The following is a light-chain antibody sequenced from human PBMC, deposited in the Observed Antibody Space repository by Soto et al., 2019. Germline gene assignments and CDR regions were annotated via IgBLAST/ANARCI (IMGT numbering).Light chain of an antibody. CDR3: QQYNNWPRT. CDR1: QSISIT. Sequence: EIVMTQSPATLSVSPGERATLSCRASQSISITLAWYQQKPGQAPRLLIYGASTRATDIPASFSGSGSGTEFTLTISGLQSEDFAVYYCQQYNNWPRTFGGGTKVEI. V-gene: IGKV3-15*01. J-gene: IGKJ4*01. CDR2: GAS.